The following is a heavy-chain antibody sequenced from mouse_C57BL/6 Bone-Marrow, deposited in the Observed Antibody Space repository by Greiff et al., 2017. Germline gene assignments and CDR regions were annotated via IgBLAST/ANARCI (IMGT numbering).Heavy chain of an antibody. J-gene: IGHJ4*01. CDR2: ISDGGSYT. V-gene: IGHV5-4*01. Sequence: EVQLVESGGGLVKPGGSLKLSCAASGFTFSSYAMSWVRQTPEKRLEWVATISDGGSYTYYPDNVKGRFTISRDNAKNNLYLQMSHLKSEDTAMYYCASFQGAMDYWGQGTSVTVAS. CDR1: GFTFSSYA. CDR3: ASFQGAMDY.